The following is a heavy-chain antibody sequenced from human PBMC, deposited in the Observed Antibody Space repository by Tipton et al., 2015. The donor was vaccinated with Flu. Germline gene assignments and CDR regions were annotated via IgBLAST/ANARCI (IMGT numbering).Heavy chain of an antibody. J-gene: IGHJ6*02. D-gene: IGHD1-1*01. V-gene: IGHV4-38-2*02. Sequence: TLSLTCTVSGHSISNGYYWGWVRQPPGKGLEWIGSIYYSGTTYYNPSLKSRVTISVDSSKNEFSLTLASLTAADTAVYYCARDLWNDRRAYYYYGVDVWGQGTTVTVSS. CDR1: GHSISNGYY. CDR3: ARDLWNDRRAYYYYGVDV. CDR2: IYYSGTT.